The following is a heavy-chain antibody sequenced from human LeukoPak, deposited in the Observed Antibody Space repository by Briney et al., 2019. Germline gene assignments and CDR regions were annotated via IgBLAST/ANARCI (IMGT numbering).Heavy chain of an antibody. J-gene: IGHJ4*02. CDR1: GFTFSSYA. V-gene: IGHV3-23*01. CDR2: ISGSGGST. CDR3: AKGERSGYYSSHFDY. Sequence: GSLRLSCAASGFTFSSYAMSWVRQAPGKGLEWVSAISGSGGSTYYADSGKGRFTISRDNSKNTLYLQMNSLRAEDTAVYYCAKGERSGYYSSHFDYWGQGTLVTVSS. D-gene: IGHD3-22*01.